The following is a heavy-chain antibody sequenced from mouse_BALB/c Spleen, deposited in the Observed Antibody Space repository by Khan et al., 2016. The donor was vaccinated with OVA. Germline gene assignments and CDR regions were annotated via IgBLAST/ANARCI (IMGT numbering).Heavy chain of an antibody. CDR2: IWAGGST. Sequence: QVQLKESGPGLVAPSQSLSITCTVSGFSLTSYGVHWVRQPPGKGLEWLGVIWAGGSTNYNSALMSRLSISRDKSKSQVFLKMNSLQTGDTATYYCARGDGNYEGAMDYGGQGTSVTVSS. J-gene: IGHJ4*01. V-gene: IGHV2-9*02. CDR3: ARGDGNYEGAMDY. D-gene: IGHD2-1*01. CDR1: GFSLTSYG.